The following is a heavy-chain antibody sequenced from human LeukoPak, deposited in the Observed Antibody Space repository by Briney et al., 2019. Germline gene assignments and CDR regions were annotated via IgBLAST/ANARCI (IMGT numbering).Heavy chain of an antibody. J-gene: IGHJ5*02. CDR2: IYYSGST. CDR3: ARLLTYYYDSSGYFNWFDP. D-gene: IGHD3-22*01. Sequence: SETLSLTCTVSGGSISSYYWSWIRHPPGKGLEWIGYIYYSGSTNYNPSLKSRVTISVDTSKNQFSLKLSSVTAADTAVYYCARLLTYYYDSSGYFNWFDPWGQGTLVTVSS. V-gene: IGHV4-59*08. CDR1: GGSISSYY.